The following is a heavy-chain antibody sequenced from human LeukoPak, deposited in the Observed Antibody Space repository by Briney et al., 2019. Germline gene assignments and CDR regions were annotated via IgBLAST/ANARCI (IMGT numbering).Heavy chain of an antibody. J-gene: IGHJ6*03. V-gene: IGHV1-2*06. CDR3: ARIYGDPHPYYYYMDV. Sequence: GASVKVSCKASGYTFTGYYMHWVRQAPRQGLEWMGRINPNSGGTNYAQKFQGRVTMTRDTSISTAYMELSRLRSDDTAVYYCARIYGDPHPYYYYMDVWGKGTTVTVSS. CDR1: GYTFTGYY. CDR2: INPNSGGT. D-gene: IGHD4-17*01.